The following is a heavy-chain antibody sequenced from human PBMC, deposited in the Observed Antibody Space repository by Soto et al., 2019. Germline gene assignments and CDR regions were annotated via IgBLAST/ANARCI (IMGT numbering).Heavy chain of an antibody. V-gene: IGHV4-30-4*01. CDR3: ARGPNGDKVDY. CDR2: IYDSGNT. D-gene: IGHD7-27*01. CDR1: GGSISSNYYY. Sequence: QVQLQEPGPRLVEPSQTLSLTCTVSGGSISSNYYYWSWIRQSPGTGLEWIGHIYDSGNTYSNPSLKSGVTISIDMSRNQCCLKLSSVTAADTAVYYCARGPNGDKVDYWGQGTLVTVSS. J-gene: IGHJ4*02.